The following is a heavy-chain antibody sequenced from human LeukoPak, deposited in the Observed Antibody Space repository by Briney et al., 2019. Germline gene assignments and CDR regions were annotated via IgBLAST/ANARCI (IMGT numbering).Heavy chain of an antibody. CDR3: AREVVVPAAIYYYYYMDV. J-gene: IGHJ6*03. D-gene: IGHD2-2*02. Sequence: SQTLSLTCTVSDGSISSGSYYWSWIRQPAGKGLEWIGRIYTSGSTNYNPSLKSRVTISVDTSKNQFSLKLSSVTAADTAVYYCAREVVVPAAIYYYYYMDVWGKGTTVTVSS. CDR1: DGSISSGSYY. CDR2: IYTSGST. V-gene: IGHV4-61*02.